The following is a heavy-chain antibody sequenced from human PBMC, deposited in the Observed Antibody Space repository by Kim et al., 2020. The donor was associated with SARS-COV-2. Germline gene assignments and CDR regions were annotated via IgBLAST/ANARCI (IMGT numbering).Heavy chain of an antibody. V-gene: IGHV4-34*01. CDR2: INHSGST. D-gene: IGHD2-2*02. CDR3: ARGQGGGYCSSTSCYRPSGAFDI. Sequence: SETLSLTCAVYGGSFSGYYWSWIRQPPGKGLEWIGEINHSGSTNYNPSLKSRVTISVDTSKNQFSLKLSSVTAADTAVYYCARGQGGGYCSSTSCYRPSGAFDIWGQGTMVTVSS. CDR1: GGSFSGYY. J-gene: IGHJ3*02.